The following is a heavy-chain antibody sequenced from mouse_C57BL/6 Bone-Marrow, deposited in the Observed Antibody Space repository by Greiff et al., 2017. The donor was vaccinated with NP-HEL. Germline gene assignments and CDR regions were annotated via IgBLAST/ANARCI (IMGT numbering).Heavy chain of an antibody. CDR3: ARIGPYYSNAMFAY. V-gene: IGHV2-9-1*01. Sequence: VKLVESGPGLVAPSQSLSITCTVSGFSLTSYAISWVRQPPGKGLEWLGVIWTGGGTNYNSALKSRLSISKDNSKSQVFLKMNSLQTDDTARYYCARIGPYYSNAMFAYWGQGTLVTVSA. CDR2: IWTGGGT. D-gene: IGHD2-5*01. CDR1: GFSLTSYA. J-gene: IGHJ3*01.